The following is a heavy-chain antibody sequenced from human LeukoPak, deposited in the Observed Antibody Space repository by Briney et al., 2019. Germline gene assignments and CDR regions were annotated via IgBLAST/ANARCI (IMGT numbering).Heavy chain of an antibody. D-gene: IGHD6-13*01. J-gene: IGHJ3*02. Sequence: GGSLRLSCVASGFPFDKAWMTWVRQVPGKGLEWVGRIRSRVDGGTSDYAAPVKGRFTISRDDSKNTLYLQMNSLKTEDTAVYYCTTVGYSSSWADAFDIWGQGTMVTVSS. CDR2: IRSRVDGGTS. CDR3: TTVGYSSSWADAFDI. V-gene: IGHV3-15*01. CDR1: GFPFDKAW.